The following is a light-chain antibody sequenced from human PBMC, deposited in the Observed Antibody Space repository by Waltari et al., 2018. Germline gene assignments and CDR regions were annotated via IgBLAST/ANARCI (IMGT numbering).Light chain of an antibody. CDR3: QQYHRYPPT. V-gene: IGKV1-16*02. J-gene: IGKJ3*01. CDR2: GAS. Sequence: DIQMTQSPSSLSASVGDRVTLTCRASRDISIFLGWFQQKPGKAPKSLIYGASRLQSGVPSKFSGSGSGTDFTLTSTSLEPEDFATYYCQQYHRYPPTFGPGTKVDVK. CDR1: RDISIF.